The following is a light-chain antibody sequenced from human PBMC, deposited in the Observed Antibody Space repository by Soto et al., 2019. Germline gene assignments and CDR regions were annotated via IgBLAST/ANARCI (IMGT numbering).Light chain of an antibody. CDR3: HQYNSYSAYT. V-gene: IGKV1-5*01. CDR2: DAS. CDR1: QSISSW. J-gene: IGKJ2*01. Sequence: DIQMTQSPSTLSASVGDRVTITCRASQSISSWLAWYQQKPGKAPKLLIYDASSLESGVPSRFSGSESGTEFTLTISRLQPDDFATHYCHQYNSYSAYTFGQGTKVDIK.